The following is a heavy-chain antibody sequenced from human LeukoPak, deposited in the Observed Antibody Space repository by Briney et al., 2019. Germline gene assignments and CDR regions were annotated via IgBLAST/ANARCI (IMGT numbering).Heavy chain of an antibody. CDR1: GGSISSASYY. V-gene: IGHV4-61*02. Sequence: SETLSLTCTVSGGSISSASYYWSWIRQPAGKGLEWIGRIYISGSTHYNPSLKSRVTISLDPSKNPFSLRPSAVTAPAPATYYCAREREGTYGYLDYWGQGNLVTVSS. CDR2: IYISGST. J-gene: IGHJ4*02. CDR3: AREREGTYGYLDY. D-gene: IGHD1-14*01.